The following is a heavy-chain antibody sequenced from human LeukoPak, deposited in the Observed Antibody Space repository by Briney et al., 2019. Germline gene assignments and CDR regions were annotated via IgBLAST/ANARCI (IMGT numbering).Heavy chain of an antibody. CDR3: ARERVDTAMVDRYYFDY. V-gene: IGHV3-7*01. D-gene: IGHD5-18*01. Sequence: ESLKISCAASGFTFSSYWMSWVRQAPGKGLEWVANIKQDGSEKYYVDSVKGRFTISRDNAKNSLYLQMNSLRAEDTAVYYCARERVDTAMVDRYYFDYWGQGTLVTVSS. CDR1: GFTFSSYW. CDR2: IKQDGSEK. J-gene: IGHJ4*02.